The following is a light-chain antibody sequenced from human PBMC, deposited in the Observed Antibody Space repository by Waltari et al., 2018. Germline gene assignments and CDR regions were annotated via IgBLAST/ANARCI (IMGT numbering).Light chain of an antibody. CDR2: GAS. CDR3: QKYDRLPAT. Sequence: ELVLTHSPGTPSLSPGQRGTLSCRASQSVSRFLAWYQQKPGQAPRLLIYGASTRATGITDRFSGSGSGTDFSLTISRLEPEDFAVYYCQKYDRLPATFGQGTKVEIK. V-gene: IGKV3-20*01. CDR1: QSVSRF. J-gene: IGKJ1*01.